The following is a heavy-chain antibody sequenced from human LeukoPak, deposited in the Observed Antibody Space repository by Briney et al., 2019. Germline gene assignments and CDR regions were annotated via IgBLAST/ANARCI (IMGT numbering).Heavy chain of an antibody. CDR2: ISSTSSYM. D-gene: IGHD1-7*01. CDR1: GFTFSSYS. V-gene: IGHV3-21*06. J-gene: IGHJ4*02. CDR3: ARSPIGITGTPDY. Sequence: GGSLRLSCAASGFTFSSYSMNWVRQAPGKGLEWVSSISSTSSYMYDADSLKGRFTISRDNAQNSLYLQMNSLRAEDTAVYYCARSPIGITGTPDYWGQGTLVTVSS.